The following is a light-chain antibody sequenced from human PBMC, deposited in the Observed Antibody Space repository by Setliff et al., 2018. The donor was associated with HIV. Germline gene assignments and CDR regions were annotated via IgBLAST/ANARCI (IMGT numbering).Light chain of an antibody. J-gene: IGLJ1*01. V-gene: IGLV2-14*01. CDR2: EVS. Sequence: QSALTQPASMSGSPGQSITVSCTGTSSDVGGFNFVSWYQQHPGKAPKLMIYEVSNRPSGVSNRFSGSKSGNTASLTISGLQAEDEADYYCSSYITNSTSYVFGTGTKGTVL. CDR3: SSYITNSTSYV. CDR1: SSDVGGFNF.